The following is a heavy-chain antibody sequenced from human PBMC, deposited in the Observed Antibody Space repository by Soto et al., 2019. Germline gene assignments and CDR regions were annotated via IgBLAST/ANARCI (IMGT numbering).Heavy chain of an antibody. CDR3: VRDEGTLVTGSTYHYALVG. D-gene: IGHD3-16*02. V-gene: IGHV3-33*08. CDR1: GFVFSRFG. CDR2: IWNDGNDK. J-gene: IGHJ6*01. Sequence: QVQLVESGGGVVQPGESLRLACEASGFVFSRFGMHWVRQAPGKGREWVAVIWNDGNDKYYGDSVKGRFTISRDNPKNTVCQQLSRLVVEELAVCYCVRDEGTLVTGSTYHYALVGGGQATEVTGSS.